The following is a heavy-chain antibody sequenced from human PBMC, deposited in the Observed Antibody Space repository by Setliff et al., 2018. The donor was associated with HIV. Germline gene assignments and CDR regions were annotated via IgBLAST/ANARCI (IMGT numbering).Heavy chain of an antibody. Sequence: GGSLRLSCVASGLTFNRYWMSWVRQAPGKGLEWIGFIRSKAYGGTTEYAASVKGRFTISRDDSKSIAYLQMNSLKTEDTYVYYCTRSRSGISGWGQGTLVTVSS. CDR3: TRSRSGISG. D-gene: IGHD1-26*01. CDR1: GLTFNRYW. V-gene: IGHV3-49*04. CDR2: IRSKAYGGTT. J-gene: IGHJ4*02.